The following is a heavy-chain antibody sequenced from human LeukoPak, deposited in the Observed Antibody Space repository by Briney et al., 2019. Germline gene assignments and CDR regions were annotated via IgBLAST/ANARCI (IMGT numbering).Heavy chain of an antibody. CDR3: ARVLRYFDWLFAYYFDY. J-gene: IGHJ4*02. V-gene: IGHV3-7*03. Sequence: GGSLRLSCAASGFTFSSYWMSWVRQAPGKGLEWVANIKQGGSEKYYVDSVKGRFTISRDNAKNSLYLQMNSLRAEDTAVYYCARVLRYFDWLFAYYFDYWGQGTLVTVSS. D-gene: IGHD3-9*01. CDR1: GFTFSSYW. CDR2: IKQGGSEK.